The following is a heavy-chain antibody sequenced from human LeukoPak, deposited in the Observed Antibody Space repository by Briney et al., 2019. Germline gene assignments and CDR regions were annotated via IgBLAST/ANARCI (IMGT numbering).Heavy chain of an antibody. CDR1: GFTFSTYS. V-gene: IGHV3-48*01. Sequence: GGSLRLSCAASGFTFSTYSMNWVRQAPGKGLEWVSYISSGGTTIYYADSVKGRFTISRNNAKNSLYLQMNSLRAEDTAMYYCARDPAGAGIYYDYWGQGTLVTVSS. J-gene: IGHJ4*02. CDR2: ISSGGTTI. D-gene: IGHD6-19*01. CDR3: ARDPAGAGIYYDY.